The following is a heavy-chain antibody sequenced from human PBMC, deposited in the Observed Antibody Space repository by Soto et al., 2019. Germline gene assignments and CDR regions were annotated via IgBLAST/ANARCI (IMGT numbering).Heavy chain of an antibody. CDR2: ISGSGGST. V-gene: IGHV3-23*01. J-gene: IGHJ3*02. CDR1: GFTLSSYA. D-gene: IGHD3-22*01. CDR3: AKRVYYESSGYLLNAFDI. Sequence: GGSLILSCAASGFTLSSYAMSWVRQAPGKGLEWVSAISGSGGSTYYADSVKGRFTISRDNSKNTLYLQMNSLRAEDTAVYYCAKRVYYESSGYLLNAFDIWGRGTMVIVSS.